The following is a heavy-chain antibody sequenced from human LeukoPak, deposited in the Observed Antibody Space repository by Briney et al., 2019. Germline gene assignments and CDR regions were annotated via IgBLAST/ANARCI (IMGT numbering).Heavy chain of an antibody. J-gene: IGHJ4*02. CDR1: GYRFTSYW. Sequence: GESLKISCKGSGYRFTSYWISWVRQMHGKGLEWMGRIDPSDSYTNYSPSFQGHVTISADKSISTDYLQWSSLKASDTAMYYCARRRKAYDSSGYYLYYFDYWGQGTLVTVSS. V-gene: IGHV5-10-1*01. CDR2: IDPSDSYT. D-gene: IGHD3-22*01. CDR3: ARRRKAYDSSGYYLYYFDY.